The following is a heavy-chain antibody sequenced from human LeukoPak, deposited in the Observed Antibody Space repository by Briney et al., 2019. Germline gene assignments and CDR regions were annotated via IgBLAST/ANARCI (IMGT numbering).Heavy chain of an antibody. Sequence: GGSLRLSCAASGFTFSSYAMSWVRQAPGKGLEWVSAISGSGGSTYYADSVEGRFTISRDNAKNTVYLQMGSLRAEDTAVYYCARGYCTGSNCLSRFADYWGQGTLVAVST. CDR3: ARGYCTGSNCLSRFADY. CDR2: ISGSGGST. V-gene: IGHV3-23*01. D-gene: IGHD2-8*02. CDR1: GFTFSSYA. J-gene: IGHJ4*02.